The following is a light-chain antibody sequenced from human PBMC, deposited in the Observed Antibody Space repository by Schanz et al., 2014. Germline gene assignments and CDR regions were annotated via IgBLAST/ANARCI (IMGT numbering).Light chain of an antibody. CDR3: SSYAGSNIFV. Sequence: QSVLTQPRSVSGSPGQSVTISCTGTSSDVGGYNYVSWYQQHPGKAPKVMIYDVSERPSGVSNRFSGSKSGNTASLTISGLQAEDEADYYCSSYAGSNIFVFGTGTKLTVL. J-gene: IGLJ1*01. CDR1: SSDVGGYNY. CDR2: DVS. V-gene: IGLV2-11*01.